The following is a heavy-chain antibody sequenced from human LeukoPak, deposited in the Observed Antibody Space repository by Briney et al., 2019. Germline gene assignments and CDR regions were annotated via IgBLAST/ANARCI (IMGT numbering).Heavy chain of an antibody. Sequence: GASVKVSCKASGYTFTGYYMHWVRQAPGQGLGWMGWISAYDGDTNYAQELQGRLTMTTDTSTSTAYMELRSLRSDDTAVYYCARDYHYFDSSDWEDCFDPWGQGTLVAVSS. CDR2: ISAYDGDT. J-gene: IGHJ5*02. D-gene: IGHD3-22*01. CDR1: GYTFTGYY. CDR3: ARDYHYFDSSDWEDCFDP. V-gene: IGHV1-18*04.